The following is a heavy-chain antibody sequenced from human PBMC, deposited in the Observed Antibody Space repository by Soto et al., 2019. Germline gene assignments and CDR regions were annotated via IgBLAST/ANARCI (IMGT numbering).Heavy chain of an antibody. J-gene: IGHJ6*02. CDR2: IWYDGSNK. CDR1: GFTFSSYG. V-gene: IGHV3-33*01. Sequence: QVQLVESGGGVVQPGRSLRLSCAASGFTFSSYGMHWVRQAPGTGLEWVAVIWYDGSNKYYADSVKGRFTISRDNSKNTLYLQMNSLRAEDTAVYYCAREEGTYYGMDVWGQGTTVTVSS. CDR3: AREEGTYYGMDV.